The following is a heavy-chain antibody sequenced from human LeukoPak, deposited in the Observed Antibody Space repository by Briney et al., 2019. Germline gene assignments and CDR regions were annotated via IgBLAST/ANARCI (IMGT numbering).Heavy chain of an antibody. V-gene: IGHV4-39*01. CDR2: IYYSGST. D-gene: IGHD6-6*01. CDR1: GGSISSYY. J-gene: IGHJ4*02. Sequence: SETLSLTCTVSGGSISSYYWGWIRQPPGKGLEWIGSIYYSGSTYYNPSLKSRVTISVDTSKNQFSLKLSSVTAADTAVYYCARQAMVAARQVDYWGQGTLVTVSS. CDR3: ARQAMVAARQVDY.